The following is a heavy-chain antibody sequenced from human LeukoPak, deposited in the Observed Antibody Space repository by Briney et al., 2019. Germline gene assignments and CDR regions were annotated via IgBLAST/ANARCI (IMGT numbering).Heavy chain of an antibody. CDR1: GFTLSSYA. J-gene: IGHJ4*02. CDR2: ISYDGSNK. V-gene: IGHV3-30-3*01. D-gene: IGHD3-22*01. Sequence: GRSLRLSCAASGFTLSSYAMHWVRQAPGKGLEWVEVISYDGSNKYYADSVKGRFTISRDNSKNTLYLQMNSLRAEDTAVYYCERDRGNSGGYYYGIFDYWGQGTLVTVSS. CDR3: ERDRGNSGGYYYGIFDY.